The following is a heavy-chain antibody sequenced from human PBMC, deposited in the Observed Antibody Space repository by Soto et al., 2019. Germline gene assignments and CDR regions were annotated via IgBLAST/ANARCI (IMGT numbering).Heavy chain of an antibody. CDR2: SRNKGNRYTT. V-gene: IGHV3-72*01. J-gene: IGHJ4*02. Sequence: EVQLVESGGGLVQPGGSLRLSCAASGFNLSDDYMDWVRQAPGKGLEWVGRSRNKGNRYTTEYATSVKGRFTISRDDSKNSLYLQMNSMSTEGTAVYYCTRWLSGWGDWGQGALVTVSA. D-gene: IGHD3-16*01. CDR1: GFNLSDDY. CDR3: TRWLSGWGD.